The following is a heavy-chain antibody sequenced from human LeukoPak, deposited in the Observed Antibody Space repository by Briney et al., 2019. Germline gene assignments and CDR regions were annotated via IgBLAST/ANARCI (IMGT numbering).Heavy chain of an antibody. D-gene: IGHD5-18*01. CDR3: ARHSGGYSYGNFDY. Sequence: KLGESLKISCKGSGYSFTYYWISWVRQMPGKGLEWMGRIDHSDSYINYSPSFQGHVTISADKSISTAYLQWSSLKASDTAMYYCARHSGGYSYGNFDYWGQGTLVTVSS. CDR2: IDHSDSYI. J-gene: IGHJ4*02. CDR1: GYSFTYYW. V-gene: IGHV5-10-1*01.